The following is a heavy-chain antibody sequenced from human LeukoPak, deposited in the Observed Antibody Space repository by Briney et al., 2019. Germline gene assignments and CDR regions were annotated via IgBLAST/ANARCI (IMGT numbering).Heavy chain of an antibody. CDR1: GFSFSSYS. CDR3: AKDMTQFWSGPDY. D-gene: IGHD3-3*01. J-gene: IGHJ4*02. V-gene: IGHV3-23*01. CDR2: DCGTGTGT. Sequence: GGSLSLFHAASGFSFSSYSMQWVRQAPGKGREWASTDCGTGTGTYYADSVKGRFTISRDNSKNSLFLQMNGLRAEDTAVYSCAKDMTQFWSGPDYWGQGTLVTVSS.